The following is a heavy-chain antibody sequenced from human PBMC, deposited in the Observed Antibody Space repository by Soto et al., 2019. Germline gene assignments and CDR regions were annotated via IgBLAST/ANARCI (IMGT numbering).Heavy chain of an antibody. CDR1: GGTFNSYT. CDR3: AGLTGFCSCHTCPDAFAI. CDR2: IIPFVGIP. V-gene: IGHV1-69*02. J-gene: IGHJ3*02. D-gene: IGHD2-2*03. Sequence: SVKVSCKASGGTFNSYTISWVRQAPGQGLEWMGRIIPFVGIPNYAQKFQDRVTITADKSTSTAYLQLTSLRSEDTAVYYCAGLTGFCSCHTCPDAFAISSQGTIVTVSS.